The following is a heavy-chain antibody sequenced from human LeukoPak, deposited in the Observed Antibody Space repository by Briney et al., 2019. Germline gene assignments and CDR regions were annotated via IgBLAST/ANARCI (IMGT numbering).Heavy chain of an antibody. CDR3: ARVTRQYYDSSGYYPHSDY. D-gene: IGHD3-22*01. CDR1: GFTFSSYA. V-gene: IGHV3-48*03. Sequence: GGSLRLSCAASGFTFSSYAMNWVRQAPGKGLEWLSYISRSGSTIYYADSVKVRFTISRDNAKNSLYLQMNSLRAEDTAVYYCARVTRQYYDSSGYYPHSDYWGQGTLVTVSS. CDR2: ISRSGSTI. J-gene: IGHJ4*02.